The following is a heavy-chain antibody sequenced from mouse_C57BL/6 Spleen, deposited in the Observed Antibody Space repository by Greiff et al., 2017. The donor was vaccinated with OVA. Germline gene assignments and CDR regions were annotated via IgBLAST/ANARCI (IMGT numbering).Heavy chain of an antibody. J-gene: IGHJ2*01. V-gene: IGHV1-82*01. CDR2: IYPGDGDT. Sequence: QVQLQQSGPELVKPGASVKISCKASGYAFSSSWMNWVKQRPGKGLEWIGRIYPGDGDTNYNGKFKGKATLTADKSSSTAYMQLSSLTSEDSAVYFCASRDYLDYWGQGTTLTVSS. CDR1: GYAFSSSW. D-gene: IGHD3-1*01. CDR3: ASRDYLDY.